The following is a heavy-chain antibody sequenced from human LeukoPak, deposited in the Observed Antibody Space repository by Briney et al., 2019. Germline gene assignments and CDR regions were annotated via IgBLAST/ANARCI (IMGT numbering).Heavy chain of an antibody. CDR3: ARPSSIAAAGH. J-gene: IGHJ4*02. D-gene: IGHD6-13*01. CDR2: VNYSGST. V-gene: IGHV4-39*01. CDR1: GGSISSSSYY. Sequence: PSETLSLTCTVSGGSISSSSYYWGWIRQPPGKGLEWIGSVNYSGSTYYNPSLKSQVTISVNTSKNQFSLTPSSVTAADTAVYYCARPSSIAAAGHWGQGTLVTVSS.